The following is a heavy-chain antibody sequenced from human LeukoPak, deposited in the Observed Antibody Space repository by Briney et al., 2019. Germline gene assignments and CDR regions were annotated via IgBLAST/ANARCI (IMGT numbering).Heavy chain of an antibody. D-gene: IGHD1-26*01. CDR1: GFTFSSYE. CDR3: ATVWWELPQGFDY. Sequence: GGSLRLSCAASGFTFSSYEVNWVRQAPGKGLEWISQISTSGSTKTYADSVKGRFTISRDNAKNSLYLQMNDLRAEDTAIYYCATVWWELPQGFDYWGQGTLVTVSS. J-gene: IGHJ4*02. CDR2: ISTSGSTK. V-gene: IGHV3-48*03.